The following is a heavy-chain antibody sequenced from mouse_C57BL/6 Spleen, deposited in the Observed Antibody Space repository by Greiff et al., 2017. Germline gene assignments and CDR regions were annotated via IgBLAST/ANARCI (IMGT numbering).Heavy chain of an antibody. Sequence: VQLQQSGPGLVKPSQSLSLTCSVTGYSITSGYYWNWIRQFPGNKLEWMGYISYDGSNNYNPSLKNRISITRDTSKNQFFLKLNSVTTEDTATYYCARVDWDGLYFDYWGQGTTLTVSS. J-gene: IGHJ2*01. V-gene: IGHV3-6*01. CDR1: GYSITSGYY. D-gene: IGHD4-1*01. CDR2: ISYDGSN. CDR3: ARVDWDGLYFDY.